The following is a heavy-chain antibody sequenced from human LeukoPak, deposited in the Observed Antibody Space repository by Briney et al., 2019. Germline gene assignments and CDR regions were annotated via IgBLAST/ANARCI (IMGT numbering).Heavy chain of an antibody. J-gene: IGHJ5*02. CDR2: IIPIFGTA. Sequence: SVKVSCKASGGTFSSYAISWVRQAPGQGLEWMGGIIPIFGTANYAQKFQGRVTITADESTSTACMELSSLRSEDTAVYYCARDPDSKNWFDPWGQGTLVTVSS. CDR1: GGTFSSYA. CDR3: ARDPDSKNWFDP. V-gene: IGHV1-69*13.